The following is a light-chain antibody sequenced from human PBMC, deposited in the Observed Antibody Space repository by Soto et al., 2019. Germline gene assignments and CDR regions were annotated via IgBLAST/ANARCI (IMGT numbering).Light chain of an antibody. CDR3: SSYAGSSIPVA. CDR1: SSDVGGYNF. V-gene: IGLV2-8*01. J-gene: IGLJ2*01. Sequence: QSVLTQPPSASGSPGQSVTISCTGASSDVGGYNFVSWYQHHPGKAPRLMIYDVTQRPSGVTDRFSGSQSGNTASLTVSGLQVDDEAYYYCSSYAGSSIPVAFGGGTHLTVL. CDR2: DVT.